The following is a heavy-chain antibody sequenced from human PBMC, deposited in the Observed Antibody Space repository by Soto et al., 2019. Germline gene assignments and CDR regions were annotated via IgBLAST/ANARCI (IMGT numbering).Heavy chain of an antibody. CDR3: ARGGNDYKPYYYYGMDV. V-gene: IGHV3-74*01. Sequence: GGSLRLSCAASGFTFSSYWMHWVRQAPGKGLVWVSRINSDGSSTSYADSVKGRFTISRDNAKNTLYLQMNSLRAEDTAVYYCARGGNDYKPYYYYGMDVWGQGTTVTVSS. CDR2: INSDGSST. J-gene: IGHJ6*02. CDR1: GFTFSSYW. D-gene: IGHD3-10*01.